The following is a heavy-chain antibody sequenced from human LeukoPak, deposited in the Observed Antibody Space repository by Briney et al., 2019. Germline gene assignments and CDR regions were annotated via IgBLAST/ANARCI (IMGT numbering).Heavy chain of an antibody. V-gene: IGHV1-18*01. J-gene: IGHJ4*02. CDR2: ISTYNGNK. D-gene: IGHD1-20*01. CDR3: ARQDEYNLNEVYYFDY. CDR1: GYTFTSYG. Sequence: ASVKVSCKASGYTFTSYGISWVRQAPGQGLEWMGWISTYNGNKNYAQKLQGRVTMTTDTSTSTAYMELRSLRSVDTAVYYCARQDEYNLNEVYYFDYWGQGILVTVSS.